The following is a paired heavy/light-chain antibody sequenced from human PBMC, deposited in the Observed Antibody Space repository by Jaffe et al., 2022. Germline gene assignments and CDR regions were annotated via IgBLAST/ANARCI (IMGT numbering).Heavy chain of an antibody. J-gene: IGHJ4*02. D-gene: IGHD1-26*01. V-gene: IGHV3-30*02. CDR1: GFIFRSYG. CDR2: IRKDGSNK. CDR3: AKDTVRWETIDY. Sequence: QVQLVESGGGVVQPGGSLRLSCAASGFIFRSYGMHWVRQAPGKGLEWVAFIRKDGSNKYYADSVKGRFTISRDNSKNTLYLQMDSLRVEDTAVYYCAKDTVRWETIDYWGQGTLVTVSS.
Light chain of an antibody. CDR2: ENN. CDR1: SSNIGNNY. V-gene: IGLV1-51*02. J-gene: IGLJ2*01. Sequence: QSVLTQPPSVSAAPGQKVTISCSGSSSNIGNNYVSWYQQLPGTAPKLLIYENNNRPSGIPDRFSGSKSGTSATLGITGLQTGDEADYYCGTWDSSLSAGVFGGGTKLTVL. CDR3: GTWDSSLSAGV.